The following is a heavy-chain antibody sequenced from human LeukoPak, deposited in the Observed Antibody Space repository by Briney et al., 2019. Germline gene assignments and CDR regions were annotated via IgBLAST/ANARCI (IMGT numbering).Heavy chain of an antibody. CDR3: ARLSTYYDFWSPLDY. V-gene: IGHV4-59*02. CDR2: VSYSGGT. D-gene: IGHD3-3*01. Sequence: PSETLSLTCTVSGASVSSHYWSWIRRPPGKGLEWIGYVSYSGGTNYNPSLKSRVTISLDTSKDQFSLRLNSVTAADTAVYYCARLSTYYDFWSPLDYWGQGTLVTVSS. J-gene: IGHJ4*02. CDR1: GASVSSHY.